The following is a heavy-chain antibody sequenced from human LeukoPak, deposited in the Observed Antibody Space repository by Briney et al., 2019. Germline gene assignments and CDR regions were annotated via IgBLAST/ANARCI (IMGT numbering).Heavy chain of an antibody. D-gene: IGHD3-10*01. J-gene: IGHJ4*02. CDR2: MNPNSGNT. Sequence: GASVKVSCKASGYTFTSYDINWVRQATGQGLEWMGWMNPNSGNTGYAQKFQGRVTMTTDTSTSTAYMELRNLRSDDTAVYYCARDGFGDPDFDYWGQGTLVTVS. V-gene: IGHV1-8*01. CDR1: GYTFTSYD. CDR3: ARDGFGDPDFDY.